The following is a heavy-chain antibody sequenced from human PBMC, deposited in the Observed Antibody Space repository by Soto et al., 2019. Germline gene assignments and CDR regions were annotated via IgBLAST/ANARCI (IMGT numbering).Heavy chain of an antibody. CDR3: ARHRARNWFDP. CDR2: IYYSGST. D-gene: IGHD6-6*01. V-gene: IGHV4-39*01. Sequence: SETLSLTCIVSGGSISSSSYYWGWIRQPPGKGLEWIGSIYYSGSTYYNPSLKSRVTISVDTSKNQFSLKLSSVTAADTAVFYCARHRARNWFDPWGRVTLVTVGS. CDR1: GGSISSSSYY. J-gene: IGHJ5*02.